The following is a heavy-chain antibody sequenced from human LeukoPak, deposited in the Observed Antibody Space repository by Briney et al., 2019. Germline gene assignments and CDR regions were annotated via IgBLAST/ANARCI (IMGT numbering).Heavy chain of an antibody. CDR1: GGSISSYY. Sequence: SDTLSLTCTVSGGSISSYYWSWVRQPPGKGLEWIGFVYYTGSTNYSPSLKSRVTISVDTSKNQFSLKLRSVTAADTAVYYCARISSSNWYNERGAFDVWGQGTMVTVSS. J-gene: IGHJ3*01. D-gene: IGHD6-13*01. CDR3: ARISSSNWYNERGAFDV. V-gene: IGHV4-59*01. CDR2: VYYTGST.